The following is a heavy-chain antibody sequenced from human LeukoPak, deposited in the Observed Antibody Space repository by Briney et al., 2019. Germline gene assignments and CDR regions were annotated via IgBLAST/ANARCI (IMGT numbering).Heavy chain of an antibody. D-gene: IGHD6-19*01. J-gene: IGHJ4*02. V-gene: IGHV1-58*01. CDR3: ARGVAGRKTYDY. CDR1: GFTFTSSA. CDR2: IVVGSGNT. Sequence: ASVKVSCKASGFTFTSSAVQWVRQARGQRLEWIGWIVVGSGNTNYAQKLQGGVTMTTDTSTSTAYMELRSLRSDDTAVYYCARGVAGRKTYDYWGQGTLVTVSS.